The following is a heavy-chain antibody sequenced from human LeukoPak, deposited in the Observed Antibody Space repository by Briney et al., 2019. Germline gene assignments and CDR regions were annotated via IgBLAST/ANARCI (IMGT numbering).Heavy chain of an antibody. J-gene: IGHJ5*02. Sequence: GASVKVSCKASGGTFSSYAINWVRQAPGQGLKWMGGIIPIFGTANYAQKFQGRVTITADESTSTAYMELSSLRSEDTAVYYCARDYLAYCGGDCYSPFAWGQGTLVTVSS. V-gene: IGHV1-69*13. CDR1: GGTFSSYA. D-gene: IGHD2-21*02. CDR2: IIPIFGTA. CDR3: ARDYLAYCGGDCYSPFA.